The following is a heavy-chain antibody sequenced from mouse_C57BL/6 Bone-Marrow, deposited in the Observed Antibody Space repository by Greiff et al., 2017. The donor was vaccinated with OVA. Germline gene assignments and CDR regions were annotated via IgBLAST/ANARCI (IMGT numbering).Heavy chain of an antibody. Sequence: EVQLQQSGPELVKPGASVKISCKASGYTFTDYYMNWVKQSHGKSLEWIGDINPNNGGTSYNQKFKGKATLTVDKSSSTAYMELRSLTSEDSAVYYCAVWSAYWGQGTLVTVSA. V-gene: IGHV1-26*01. CDR1: GYTFTDYY. J-gene: IGHJ3*01. CDR3: AVWSAY. CDR2: INPNNGGT. D-gene: IGHD2-10*02.